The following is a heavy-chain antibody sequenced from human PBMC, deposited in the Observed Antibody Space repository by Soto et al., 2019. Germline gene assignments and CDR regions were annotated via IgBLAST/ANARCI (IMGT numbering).Heavy chain of an antibody. V-gene: IGHV1-18*01. CDR3: ARIGRTYYDILTGSVKDAFDI. CDR2: ISAYNGNT. D-gene: IGHD3-9*01. J-gene: IGHJ3*02. CDR1: GYTFTSYG. Sequence: ASVKVSCKASGYTFTSYGISWERQAPGQGLEWMGWISAYNGNTNYAQKLQGRVTMTTDTSTSTAYMELRSLRSDDTAVYYCARIGRTYYDILTGSVKDAFDIWGQGTMVTVSS.